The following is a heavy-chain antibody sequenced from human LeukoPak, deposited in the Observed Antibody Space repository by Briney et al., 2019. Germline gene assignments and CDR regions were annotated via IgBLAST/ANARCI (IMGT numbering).Heavy chain of an antibody. CDR1: GYTFTTYN. D-gene: IGHD4-17*01. Sequence: ASVKVSCKASGYTFTTYNIHWVRQAPGQGLEWMGIINPSGGSTSYAQKLQGRVTLTRDMSTRTVYMELSSLRSEDTAVYYCARDFGDYLHFDYWGQGTLVTVSS. V-gene: IGHV1-46*01. J-gene: IGHJ4*02. CDR2: INPSGGST. CDR3: ARDFGDYLHFDY.